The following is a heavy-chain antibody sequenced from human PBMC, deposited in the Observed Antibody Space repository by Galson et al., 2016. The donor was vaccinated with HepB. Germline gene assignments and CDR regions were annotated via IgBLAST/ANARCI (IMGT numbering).Heavy chain of an antibody. CDR1: GYTFNIHG. D-gene: IGHD6-6*01. V-gene: IGHV1-18*01. CDR2: ISAYTGDT. Sequence: SVKVSCKASGYTFNIHGMNWVRQAPGQGLEWMGWISAYTGDTKFAQKFQGRVTMTTDTSTTTAYMELRSLRSDDTAVYYCARDRVISARVNLGGDYYQHGMAVWGQGTTVTVSS. J-gene: IGHJ6*02. CDR3: ARDRVISARVNLGGDYYQHGMAV.